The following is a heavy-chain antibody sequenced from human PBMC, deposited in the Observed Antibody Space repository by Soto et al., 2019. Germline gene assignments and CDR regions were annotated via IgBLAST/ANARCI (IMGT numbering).Heavy chain of an antibody. J-gene: IGHJ3*01. V-gene: IGHV3-23*01. CDR1: GFTFDSFA. CDR3: ANALGV. Sequence: EVPLLESGGGLVQPGGSLRLSCATSGFTFDSFAMIWVRQAPGKGLEWVSTISGGGLSTYYTYYADSVKGRFTISRDTSKSTLSLQMNSLRADDTAVYYCANALGVWGQGTMVTVSS. CDR2: ISGGGLST.